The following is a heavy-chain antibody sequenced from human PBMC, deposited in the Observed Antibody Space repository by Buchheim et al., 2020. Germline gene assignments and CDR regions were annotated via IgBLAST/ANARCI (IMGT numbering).Heavy chain of an antibody. CDR2: ISWNSGDI. V-gene: IGHV3-9*01. CDR3: TKRSSSAHYFDY. Sequence: EVQLLESGGGLVQPGRSLRLSCAVSGFTFDNYAMHWVRQAPGKGLEWVSGISWNSGDINYADSVKGRFTISRDKAKSSLYLQMNSLRDEDTALYYCTKRSSSAHYFDYWGKGTL. J-gene: IGHJ4*02. D-gene: IGHD6-6*01. CDR1: GFTFDNYA.